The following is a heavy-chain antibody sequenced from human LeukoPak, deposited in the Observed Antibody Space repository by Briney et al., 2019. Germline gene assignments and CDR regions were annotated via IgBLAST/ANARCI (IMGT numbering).Heavy chain of an antibody. J-gene: IGHJ4*02. CDR1: GGSFSGYY. CDR2: INHSGST. D-gene: IGHD3-10*01. Sequence: PSETLSLTCAVYGGSFSGYYRSWIRQPPGKGLEWIGEINHSGSTNYNPSLKSRVTISVDTSKNQFSLKLSSVTAADTAVYYCARAKTPYGSGSFGYWGQGTLVTVSS. CDR3: ARAKTPYGSGSFGY. V-gene: IGHV4-34*01.